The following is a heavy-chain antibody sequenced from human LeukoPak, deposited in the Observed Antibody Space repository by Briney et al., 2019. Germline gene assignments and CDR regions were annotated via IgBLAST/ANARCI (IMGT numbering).Heavy chain of an antibody. D-gene: IGHD5-12*01. CDR2: INPNSRGT. J-gene: IGHJ4*02. CDR3: ARDPSPWEDIVATDEYYFDY. CDR1: GYTFTGYY. Sequence: ASVKVSCKASGYTFTGYYMHWVRQAPGQGLEWMGWINPNSRGTNYAQKFQGRVTMTRDTSISTAYMELSRLRSDDTAVYYCARDPSPWEDIVATDEYYFDYWGQGTLVTVSS. V-gene: IGHV1-2*02.